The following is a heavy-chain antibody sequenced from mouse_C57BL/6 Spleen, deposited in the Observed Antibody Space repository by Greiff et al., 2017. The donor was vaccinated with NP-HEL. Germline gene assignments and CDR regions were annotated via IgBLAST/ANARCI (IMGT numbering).Heavy chain of an antibody. D-gene: IGHD1-1*01. V-gene: IGHV10-3*01. Sequence: DAGGGLVQPKGSLKLSCAASGFTFNTYAMHWVRQAPGKGLEWVARIRSKSSNYATYYADSVKDRFTISRDDSQSMLYLQMNNLKTEDTAMYYCVRAGYYYGSSYYAMDYWGQGTSVTVSS. CDR3: VRAGYYYGSSYYAMDY. CDR2: IRSKSSNYAT. J-gene: IGHJ4*01. CDR1: GFTFNTYA.